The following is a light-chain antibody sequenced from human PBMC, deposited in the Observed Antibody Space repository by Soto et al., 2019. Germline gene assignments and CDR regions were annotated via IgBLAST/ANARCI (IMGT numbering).Light chain of an antibody. CDR2: DNS. J-gene: IGLJ1*01. Sequence: SYELTQPPSVSVAPGQTATISCGENNIDSRTVHWYQQKPGQAPLLVVYDNSFRPSGIPNRFSGSNSGNTATLTISRVEAGDEADYYCQSYDSSLSGFYVFGTGTKLTVL. V-gene: IGLV3-21*02. CDR1: NIDSRT. CDR3: QSYDSSLSGFYV.